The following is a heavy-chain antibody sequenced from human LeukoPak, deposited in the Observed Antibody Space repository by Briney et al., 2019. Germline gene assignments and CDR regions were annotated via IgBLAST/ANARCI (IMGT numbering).Heavy chain of an antibody. CDR1: GFTFSSYA. D-gene: IGHD6-19*01. V-gene: IGHV3-23*01. J-gene: IGHJ4*02. CDR2: ISGSGGST. CDR3: AKSYSSGWYGVVSHFDY. Sequence: PGGSLRLSCAASGFTFSSYAMSWVRQAPGKELEWVSAISGSGGSTYYADSVKGRFTISRDNSKNTLYLQMNSLRAEDTAVYYCAKSYSSGWYGVVSHFDYWGQGTLVTVSS.